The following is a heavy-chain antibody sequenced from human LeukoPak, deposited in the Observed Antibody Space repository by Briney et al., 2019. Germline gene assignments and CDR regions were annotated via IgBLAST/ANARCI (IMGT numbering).Heavy chain of an antibody. V-gene: IGHV3-13*01. CDR3: ARSGYSRTDAFDI. CDR2: IGTAGDT. D-gene: IGHD6-13*01. CDR1: GFTFSSYD. J-gene: IGHJ3*02. Sequence: PGGSLRLSCAASGFTFSSYDMHWVRHATGKGLEWVSAIGTAGDTYYPGSVKGRFTISRENAKNSLYLQMNSLRAGDTAVYYCARSGYSRTDAFDIWGQGTMVTVSS.